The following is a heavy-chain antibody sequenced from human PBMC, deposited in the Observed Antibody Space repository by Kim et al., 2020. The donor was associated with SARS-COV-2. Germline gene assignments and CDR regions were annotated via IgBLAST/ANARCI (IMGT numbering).Heavy chain of an antibody. V-gene: IGHV4-34*01. CDR3: ARGHSPRRISIFGVGHSNWCDP. CDR2: INHSGST. Sequence: SETLSLTCAVYGGSFSGYYWSWIRQPPGKGLEWIGEINHSGSTNYNPSLKSRVTISVDTSKNQFSLKLSSVTAADTAVYYCARGHSPRRISIFGVGHSNWCDPWGQGTLVTGSS. D-gene: IGHD3-3*01. CDR1: GGSFSGYY. J-gene: IGHJ5*02.